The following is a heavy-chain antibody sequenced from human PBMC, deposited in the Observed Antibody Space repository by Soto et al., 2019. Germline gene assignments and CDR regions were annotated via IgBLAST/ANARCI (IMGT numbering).Heavy chain of an antibody. CDR2: IKHDGSEK. V-gene: IGHV3-7*01. J-gene: IGHJ3*02. Sequence: EVRLVESGGGLVQPGGSLRLSCAASGFSFSNYWMNWVRQAPGKGLEWVANIKHDGSEKFYVDSVKGRFTISRDNAKNSLFLVMNTLRAEDTAVYYCARTLTGTEPDDAFDICGQGTMVTVSS. CDR1: GFSFSNYW. D-gene: IGHD1-7*01. CDR3: ARTLTGTEPDDAFDI.